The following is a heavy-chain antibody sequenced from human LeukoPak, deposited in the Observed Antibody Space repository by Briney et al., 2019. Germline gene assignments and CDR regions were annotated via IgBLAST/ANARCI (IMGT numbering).Heavy chain of an antibody. J-gene: IGHJ4*02. Sequence: QPGGSLRLSCAASGFTFSSYDMHWVRQATGKGLEWVSAIGTAGDTYYPGSVKGRFTISRENAKNSLYLQMNSLRAGDTAVYYCARGVRRGSGWQVPIDYWGQGTLVTVSS. V-gene: IGHV3-13*01. CDR3: ARGVRRGSGWQVPIDY. D-gene: IGHD6-19*01. CDR1: GFTFSSYD. CDR2: IGTAGDT.